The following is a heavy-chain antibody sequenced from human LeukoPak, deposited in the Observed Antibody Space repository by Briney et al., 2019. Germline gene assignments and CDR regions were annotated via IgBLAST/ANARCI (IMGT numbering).Heavy chain of an antibody. J-gene: IGHJ4*02. D-gene: IGHD3-22*01. Sequence: PGGSLRLSCAASGFTFSNYYMNWVRQAPGKGLEWVSYISSSGSTIYYADSVKGRFTISRDNAKNSLYLQMNSLRAEDTAVYYCARELIVVGIGDYWGQGTLVTVSS. CDR1: GFTFSNYY. CDR3: ARELIVVGIGDY. CDR2: ISSSGSTI. V-gene: IGHV3-11*01.